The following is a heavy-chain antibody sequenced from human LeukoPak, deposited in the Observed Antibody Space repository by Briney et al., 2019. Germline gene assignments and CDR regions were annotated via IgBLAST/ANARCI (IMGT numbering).Heavy chain of an antibody. CDR1: GYTFTGYY. V-gene: IGHV1-2*02. D-gene: IGHD3-22*01. Sequence: ASVKVSCKASGYTFTGYYMHWVRQAPGQGLEWMGWINPNSGGTNYAQKFQGRVTMTRDTSISTAYMELSRLRSDDTAVYYCARESYYYDSSGYYPYWGQGTLVTVSS. CDR2: INPNSGGT. CDR3: ARESYYYDSSGYYPY. J-gene: IGHJ4*02.